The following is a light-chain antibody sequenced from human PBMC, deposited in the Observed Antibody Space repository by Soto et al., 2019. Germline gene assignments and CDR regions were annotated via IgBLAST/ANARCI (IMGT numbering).Light chain of an antibody. V-gene: IGLV1-40*01. CDR3: QSYDNTLGGPIYV. Sequence: QAVLTQPPSVSGALGQRVTISCTGITSNIGAGYDVHWYQLLPGRAPKLLIYGNTNRPSGVPDRFSGSKSATSASLAITGLLAEDEAIYYCQSYDNTLGGPIYVFGTGTKLTVL. CDR2: GNT. CDR1: TSNIGAGYD. J-gene: IGLJ1*01.